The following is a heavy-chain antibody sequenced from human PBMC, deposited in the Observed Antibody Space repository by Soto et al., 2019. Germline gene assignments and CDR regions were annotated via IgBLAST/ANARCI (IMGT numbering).Heavy chain of an antibody. CDR3: ARGIATGQLDP. CDR1: GYTFTNYG. D-gene: IGHD2-15*01. Sequence: AAVKVSCKSSGYTFTNYGLSWVRQAPGQGLEWMGWITVYSGATDHVQKFRGRVSITTDTSASTAYMDLSSLRSDDTAVYYCARGIATGQLDPWGPGTLVTVSS. V-gene: IGHV1-18*04. J-gene: IGHJ5*02. CDR2: ITVYSGAT.